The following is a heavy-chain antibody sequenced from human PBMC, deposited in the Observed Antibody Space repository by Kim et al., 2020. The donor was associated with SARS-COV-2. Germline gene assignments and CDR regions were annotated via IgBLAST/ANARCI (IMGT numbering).Heavy chain of an antibody. CDR2: ISSESSYI. J-gene: IGHJ4*02. D-gene: IGHD5-12*01. Sequence: GGSLRLSCAASGFTFSTYSMNWVRQAPGKGLECVSSISSESSYIYYADSVKGRFTISRDNAKNSLYLQMNSLRAEDTAVYYCARAKVEMATNAPFDYWGQGTLVPVPS. CDR3: ARAKVEMATNAPFDY. V-gene: IGHV3-21*01. CDR1: GFTFSTYS.